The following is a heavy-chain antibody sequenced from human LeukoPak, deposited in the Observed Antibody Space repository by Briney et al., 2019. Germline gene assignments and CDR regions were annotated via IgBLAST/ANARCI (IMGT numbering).Heavy chain of an antibody. J-gene: IGHJ6*02. Sequence: ASVKVSCKASGSTFTCYYMHWVRQAPGQGREWMGWVNPNSGGTNYAQKFQGRVTMTRDTSISTAYMELSRLRSDDTAVYYCASPYYYGSGSDNYYYYGMDVWGQGTTVTVSS. CDR3: ASPYYYGSGSDNYYYYGMDV. CDR1: GSTFTCYY. V-gene: IGHV1-2*02. D-gene: IGHD3-10*01. CDR2: VNPNSGGT.